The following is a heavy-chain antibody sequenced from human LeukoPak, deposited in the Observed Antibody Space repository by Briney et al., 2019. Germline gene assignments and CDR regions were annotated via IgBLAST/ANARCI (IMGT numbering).Heavy chain of an antibody. V-gene: IGHV3-33*01. J-gene: IGHJ5*02. D-gene: IGHD2-15*01. Sequence: GGSLRLSCAASGFTFSSYGMHWVRQAPGKGLEWVAVIWYDGSNKYYADSVKGRFTISRDNSKNTLYLQMNSLRAEDTAVYYCARGRTSGDSPVGWFDPWGQGTLVTVSS. CDR2: IWYDGSNK. CDR1: GFTFSSYG. CDR3: ARGRTSGDSPVGWFDP.